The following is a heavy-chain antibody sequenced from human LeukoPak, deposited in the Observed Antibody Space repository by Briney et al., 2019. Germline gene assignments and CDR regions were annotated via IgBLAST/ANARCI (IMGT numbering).Heavy chain of an antibody. CDR3: ASPPGYSSGWNFDY. CDR2: INAGNGDT. CDR1: GYTFTSYG. D-gene: IGHD6-19*01. V-gene: IGHV1-3*01. J-gene: IGHJ4*02. Sequence: ASVTVSCKASGYTFTSYGISWVRQAPGHRLEWMGWINAGNGDTKYSQKFQGRVTITRDTSASTAYVELSSLRSEDTAVYYCASPPGYSSGWNFDYWGQGTLVTVSS.